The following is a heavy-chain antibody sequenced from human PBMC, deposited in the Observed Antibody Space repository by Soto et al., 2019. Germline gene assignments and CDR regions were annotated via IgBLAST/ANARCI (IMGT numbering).Heavy chain of an antibody. CDR2: ISGSGDST. Sequence: EVQLLDSGGGLVQPGGSLRLSCAASGFTFSSYAMNWVRQAPGKGLEWVAVISGSGDSTYYADSVKGRFTISKDNSKNALYLQMNSLRTEDTAVYDCSRGGPGDYFDYWGQGALVTVCS. CDR3: SRGGPGDYFDY. J-gene: IGHJ4*02. D-gene: IGHD2-8*02. V-gene: IGHV3-23*01. CDR1: GFTFSSYA.